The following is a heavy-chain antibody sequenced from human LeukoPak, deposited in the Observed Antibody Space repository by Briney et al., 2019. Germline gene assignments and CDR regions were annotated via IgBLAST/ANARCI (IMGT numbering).Heavy chain of an antibody. Sequence: PGGSLRLSCAASGFTFNSYAMSWVRQAPGKGLEWVSAISARGGTTYYADSVKGRFTISRDNAKNSLYLQMNSLRAEDTAVYYCARDHSSWNYGDAFDIWGQGTMVTVSS. V-gene: IGHV3-23*01. J-gene: IGHJ3*02. CDR3: ARDHSSWNYGDAFDI. D-gene: IGHD1-7*01. CDR1: GFTFNSYA. CDR2: ISARGGTT.